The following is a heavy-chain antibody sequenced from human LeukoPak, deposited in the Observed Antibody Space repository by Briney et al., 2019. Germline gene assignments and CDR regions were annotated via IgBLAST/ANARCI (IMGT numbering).Heavy chain of an antibody. Sequence: GGSLRLSCAASGFTFSNYWMHWVRQAPGKGLVWVSRINSDGINTSYADSVKGRFTISRDNAKNTLNLQMNSLRAEDTAVYYCARGFPANIVVVTAIPDYWGQGTLVTVSS. J-gene: IGHJ4*02. V-gene: IGHV3-74*01. CDR2: INSDGINT. CDR3: ARGFPANIVVVTAIPDY. D-gene: IGHD2-21*02. CDR1: GFTFSNYW.